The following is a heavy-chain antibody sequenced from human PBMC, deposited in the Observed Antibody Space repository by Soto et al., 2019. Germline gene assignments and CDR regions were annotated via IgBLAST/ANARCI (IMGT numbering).Heavy chain of an antibody. Sequence: SVKVSCKASGGTFSSYAISWVRQAPGQGLEWMGGIIPIFGTANYAQKFQGRVTITADESTSTAYMERSSLRSEDTAVYYCARAPAVPVTTKDNWFDPWGQGTLVTVSS. J-gene: IGHJ5*02. CDR2: IIPIFGTA. D-gene: IGHD4-17*01. CDR3: ARAPAVPVTTKDNWFDP. V-gene: IGHV1-69*13. CDR1: GGTFSSYA.